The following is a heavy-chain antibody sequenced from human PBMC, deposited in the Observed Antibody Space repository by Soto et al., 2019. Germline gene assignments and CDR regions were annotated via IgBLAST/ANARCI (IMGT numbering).Heavy chain of an antibody. V-gene: IGHV3-33*01. CDR2: TWYDGSNK. Sequence: QVQLLESGGGVVQPGRSLRLSCAASGFIFSNYGMHWVRQAPGKGLEWVAVTWYDGSNKYYADSVKGRFTISRDNSKNTLYLQMNRLRAEDTAVYYCARERDGGHTLDASDIWGQGTMVTVSS. D-gene: IGHD2-15*01. CDR3: ARERDGGHTLDASDI. CDR1: GFIFSNYG. J-gene: IGHJ3*02.